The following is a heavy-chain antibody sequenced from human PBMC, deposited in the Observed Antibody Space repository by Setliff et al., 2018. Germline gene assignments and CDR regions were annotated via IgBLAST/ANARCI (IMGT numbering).Heavy chain of an antibody. CDR1: GGSISSGDYH. V-gene: IGHV4-39*07. CDR2: LYYSGST. J-gene: IGHJ4*02. CDR3: ARDGGEY. Sequence: SETLSLTCTVSGGSISSGDYHWGWIRQPPGKRLEWIGSLYYSGSTNYNPSLKSRVTISVDTSMNQFSLKLSSVTAADTAVYYCARDGGEYWGQGTLVTVSS. D-gene: IGHD3-16*01.